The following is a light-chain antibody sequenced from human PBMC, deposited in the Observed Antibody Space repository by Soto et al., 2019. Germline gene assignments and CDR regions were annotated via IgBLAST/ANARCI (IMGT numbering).Light chain of an antibody. Sequence: EIVLTQSPGTLSLSPGERATLSCRSSHSVSSNYLAWYQQKPGQAPRLLIYDVSSRATDIPDRFSGSGSGTDFSLTISRLEPVDFAVYYCQQYGISLTFGQGTMVDIK. CDR1: HSVSSNY. V-gene: IGKV3-20*01. CDR2: DVS. CDR3: QQYGISLT. J-gene: IGKJ1*01.